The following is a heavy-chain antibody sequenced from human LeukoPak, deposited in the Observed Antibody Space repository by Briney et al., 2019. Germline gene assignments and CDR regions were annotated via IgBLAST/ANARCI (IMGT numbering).Heavy chain of an antibody. CDR3: ARGLAAAGSWFDP. D-gene: IGHD6-13*01. Sequence: GGSLRLSCAASGFTFSRYGMHWVRQGPGKGLEWVSYISSSGSTIYYADSVKGRFTISRDNAKNSLYLQMNSLRAEDTAVYYCARGLAAAGSWFDPWGQGTLVTVSS. CDR2: ISSSGSTI. V-gene: IGHV3-48*04. CDR1: GFTFSRYG. J-gene: IGHJ5*02.